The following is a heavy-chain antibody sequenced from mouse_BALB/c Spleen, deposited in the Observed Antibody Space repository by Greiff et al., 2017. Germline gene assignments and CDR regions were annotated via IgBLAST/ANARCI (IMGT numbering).Heavy chain of an antibody. D-gene: IGHD4-1*01. V-gene: IGHV8-12*01. CDR3: ARSSTGIGFAY. J-gene: IGHJ3*01. Sequence: QVTLKVSGPGILQPSQTLSLTCSFSGFSLSTSGMGVSWIRQPSGKGLEWLAHISWDDDKRYNPSLKSRLTISKDTSRNQVFLKITSVDTADTATYYCARSSTGIGFAYWGQGTLVTVSA. CDR1: GFSLSTSGMG. CDR2: ISWDDDK.